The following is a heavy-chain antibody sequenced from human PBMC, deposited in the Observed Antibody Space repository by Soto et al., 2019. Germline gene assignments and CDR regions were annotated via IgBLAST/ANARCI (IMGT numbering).Heavy chain of an antibody. CDR2: IYWDDDK. CDR1: GFSLSNRGVG. D-gene: IGHD3-16*01. CDR3: AHENMGAYLRCQS. Sequence: QITLKESGPTLVKPTQTLTLTCTFSGFSLSNRGVGVGWIRQPPGKALEWLALIYWDDDKRSSPSLKPRLTISKDTAKNQLVLTLSNMHPVDIDTYYCAHENMGAYLRCQSWGQGTLVTVCS. V-gene: IGHV2-5*02. J-gene: IGHJ5*02.